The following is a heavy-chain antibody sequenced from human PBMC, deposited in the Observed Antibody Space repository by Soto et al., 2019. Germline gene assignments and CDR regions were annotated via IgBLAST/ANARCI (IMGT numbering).Heavy chain of an antibody. J-gene: IGHJ4*02. V-gene: IGHV3-30*03. CDR3: RIAPCDY. Sequence: QVQLVESGGGVVQPGRSLRLSCAASGFTFSSYGMHWVRQAPGKGLEWVAVISYDGSNKYYADSVKARFTISRDNSKNTLYLQMNGLRPEDTAVYYCRIAPCDYWSQGTLLIVSS. CDR2: ISYDGSNK. CDR1: GFTFSSYG. D-gene: IGHD6-13*01.